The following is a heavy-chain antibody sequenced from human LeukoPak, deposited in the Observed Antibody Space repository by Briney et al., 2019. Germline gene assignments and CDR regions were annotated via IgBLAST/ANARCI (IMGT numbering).Heavy chain of an antibody. V-gene: IGHV3-23*01. CDR3: XXXXTXXTXKXYYYGLDV. Sequence: GGSLRLSCAASGFTFRSYGMSWVRQAPGKGLEWISVISGSGDRTDYADSVKGRFTLSRDNSKGTLSLQSNSLRAEDTAVDYCXXXXTXXTXKXYYYGLDVWGQGTTVTVSS. J-gene: IGHJ6*02. CDR1: GFTFRSYG. CDR2: ISGSGDRT.